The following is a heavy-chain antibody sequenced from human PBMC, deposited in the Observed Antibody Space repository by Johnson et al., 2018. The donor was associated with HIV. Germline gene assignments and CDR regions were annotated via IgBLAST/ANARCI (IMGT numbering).Heavy chain of an antibody. D-gene: IGHD2-15*01. CDR2: IYSGGST. J-gene: IGHJ3*02. Sequence: VQLVESGGGLIQPGGSLRLSCAASGFIVSNNYMSWVRQTPGKGLEWVSVIYSGGSTYYADSVKGRFTISRDNSKKTLYLQMNSLGAEDTAVYYCASDRTYCSGGSCYLDAFDIWGQGPMVTVSS. CDR1: GFIVSNNY. V-gene: IGHV3-53*01. CDR3: ASDRTYCSGGSCYLDAFDI.